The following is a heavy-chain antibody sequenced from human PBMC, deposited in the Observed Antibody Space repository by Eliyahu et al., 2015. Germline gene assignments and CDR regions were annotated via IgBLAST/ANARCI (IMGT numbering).Heavy chain of an antibody. CDR2: INPNSGGT. V-gene: IGHV1-2*02. Sequence: QVQLVQSGAEVKKPGASVKVSCKASGYTFTGYYMHWVRQAPGQGLEWMGWINPNSGGTNYAQKFQGRVTMTRDTSISTAYMELSRLRSDDTAVYYCARVRVRSSSSGWFDPWGQGTLVTVSS. CDR1: GYTFTGYY. D-gene: IGHD6-6*01. J-gene: IGHJ5*02. CDR3: ARVRVRSSSSGWFDP.